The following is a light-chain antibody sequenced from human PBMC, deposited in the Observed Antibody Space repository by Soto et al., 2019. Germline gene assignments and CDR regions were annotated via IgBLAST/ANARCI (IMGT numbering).Light chain of an antibody. V-gene: IGLV2-14*01. CDR3: SSYTSSNTLV. Sequence: QSALTQPGSVSGSPGQSITISCTGTSSDVGRYNYVSWYQQRPGKAPKLMIYEVTDRPSGASNRFSGSKSGNTASLTISGLQAEDEADYYCSSYTSSNTLVFGGGTKVTVL. J-gene: IGLJ2*01. CDR2: EVT. CDR1: SSDVGRYNY.